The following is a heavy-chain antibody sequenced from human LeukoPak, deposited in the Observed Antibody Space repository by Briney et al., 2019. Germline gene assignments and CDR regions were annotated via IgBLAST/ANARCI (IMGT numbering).Heavy chain of an antibody. J-gene: IGHJ4*02. CDR2: IYYSGST. V-gene: IGHV4-59*01. CDR3: ARDDYGDYFDY. CDR1: VRSISSYY. Sequence: SEPLSLTCTVSVRSISSYYWSWLRQPPGKGLEWIGYIYYSGSTNYNPSLKSRVTISVDTSKNQFSLKLSSVTAADTAVYYCARDDYGDYFDYWGQGTLVTVSS. D-gene: IGHD4-17*01.